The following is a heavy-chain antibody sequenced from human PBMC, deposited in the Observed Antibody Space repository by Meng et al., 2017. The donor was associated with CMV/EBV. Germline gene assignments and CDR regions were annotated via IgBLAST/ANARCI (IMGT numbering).Heavy chain of an antibody. Sequence: GESLKISCAASGFTFSSYAMHWVHQAPGKGLEWVAVISYDGSNKYYADSVKGRFTISRDNSKNTLYLQMNSLRAEDTAVYYCARDLFGGRNIVVVPAANAFDIWGQGTMVTVSS. CDR2: ISYDGSNK. J-gene: IGHJ3*02. V-gene: IGHV3-30-3*01. D-gene: IGHD2-2*01. CDR1: GFTFSSYA. CDR3: ARDLFGGRNIVVVPAANAFDI.